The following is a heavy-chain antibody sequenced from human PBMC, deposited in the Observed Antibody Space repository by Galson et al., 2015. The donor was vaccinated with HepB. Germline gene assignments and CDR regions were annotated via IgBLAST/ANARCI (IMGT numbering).Heavy chain of an antibody. D-gene: IGHD2-2*02. CDR1: GFTFGSYV. CDR2: ISRDGRTT. CDR3: ARDTGSTSYYTRRTYFDL. J-gene: IGHJ2*01. Sequence: SLRLSCAASGFTFGSYVVTWVRQAPGKGLEWVSGISRDGRTTFYAESVKGRFTISRDNSKNSLYLQMNSLRAEDTAVYYCARDTGSTSYYTRRTYFDLWGRGTLVTVSS. V-gene: IGHV3-23*01.